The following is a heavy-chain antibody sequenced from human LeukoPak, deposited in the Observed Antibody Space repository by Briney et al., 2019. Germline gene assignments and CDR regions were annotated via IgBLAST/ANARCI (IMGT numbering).Heavy chain of an antibody. CDR1: GYTFTSYG. CDR3: ARDSSLNIAAAGTFDY. Sequence: ASVKVSCKASGYTFTSYGISWVRQAPGQGLEWMGWISAYNGNTNYAQKLQGGVTMTTDTSTSTAYMELRSLRSDDTAVYYCARDSSLNIAAAGTFDYWGQGTLVTVSS. D-gene: IGHD6-13*01. CDR2: ISAYNGNT. J-gene: IGHJ4*02. V-gene: IGHV1-18*01.